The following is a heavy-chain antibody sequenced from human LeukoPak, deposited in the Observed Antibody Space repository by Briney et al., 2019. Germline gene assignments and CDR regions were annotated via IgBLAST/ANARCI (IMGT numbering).Heavy chain of an antibody. CDR2: INPNSGNT. CDR1: GYTFTSYD. D-gene: IGHD3-10*01. V-gene: IGHV1-8*01. Sequence: ASVKVSCKASGYTFTSYDINWVRQATGQGLEWMGWINPNSGNTGYAQKFQGRVTMTRNTSISTAYMELSSLRSEDTAVYYCARGGDYYGSGSYYNDPHDAFDIWGQGTMVTVSS. CDR3: ARGGDYYGSGSYYNDPHDAFDI. J-gene: IGHJ3*02.